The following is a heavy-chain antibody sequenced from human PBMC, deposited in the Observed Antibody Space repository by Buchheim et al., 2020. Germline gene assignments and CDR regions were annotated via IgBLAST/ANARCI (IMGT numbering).Heavy chain of an antibody. V-gene: IGHV3-30*18. CDR1: GFTFSSYG. CDR3: AKEGQWELEEPDY. Sequence: QVQLVESGGGVVQPGRSLRLSCAASGFTFSSYGMHWVRQAPGKGLEWVAVISYDGSNKYYADPVKGRFTISRDNSKNTLYLQMNSLRAEDTAVYYCAKEGQWELEEPDYWGQGTL. J-gene: IGHJ4*02. CDR2: ISYDGSNK. D-gene: IGHD1-26*01.